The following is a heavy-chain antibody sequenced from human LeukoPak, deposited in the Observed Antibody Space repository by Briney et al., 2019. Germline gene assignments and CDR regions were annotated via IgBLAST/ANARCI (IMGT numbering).Heavy chain of an antibody. V-gene: IGHV1-2*06. CDR2: INPNNGGT. Sequence: ASVKLSCKTSGYTFIDYYMHWVRQAPGQGLEWMGRINPNNGGTKYAQKFQGRVTMTRDTSTSTAYLHLIKFRSEDTAIYYCAKVSTVGRGDDYNPPLDYWGQETLVTVSS. J-gene: IGHJ4*02. CDR3: AKVSTVGRGDDYNPPLDY. CDR1: GYTFIDYY. D-gene: IGHD5-24*01.